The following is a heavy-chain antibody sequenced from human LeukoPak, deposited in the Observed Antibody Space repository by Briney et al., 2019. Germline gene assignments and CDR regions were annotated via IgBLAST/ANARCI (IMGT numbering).Heavy chain of an antibody. V-gene: IGHV3-11*01. Sequence: GGSLRLSCAASGFTFSDHYMSWIRQTPGKGLEWVSRISRDTESVKGRFTISRDNTKNSLYLQMNSLRVDDTAVYYCARDPDTSSKVDYWGQGTLVTASS. CDR3: ARDPDTSSKVDY. CDR2: IS. CDR1: GFTFSDHY. D-gene: IGHD6-6*01. J-gene: IGHJ4*02.